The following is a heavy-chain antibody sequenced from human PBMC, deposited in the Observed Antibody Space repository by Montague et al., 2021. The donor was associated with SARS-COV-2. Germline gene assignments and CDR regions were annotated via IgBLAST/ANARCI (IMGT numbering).Heavy chain of an antibody. CDR1: VGSTAGDY. Sequence: SETLSLTCAVYVGSTAGDYWSWIRQSPGKRPEWIGYVYHNGDTKHNPSLQSRVTISIDTSENQFSLRLNFVTAADTAVYFCARGWAFDPWGQGRLVTVSS. J-gene: IGHJ3*01. CDR2: VYHNGDT. D-gene: IGHD6-19*01. CDR3: ARGWAFDP. V-gene: IGHV4-59*08.